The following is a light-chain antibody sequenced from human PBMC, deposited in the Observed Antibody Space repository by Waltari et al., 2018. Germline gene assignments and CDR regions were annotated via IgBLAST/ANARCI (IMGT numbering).Light chain of an antibody. CDR3: QQSFSSPWT. CDR1: QNIPTQ. Sequence: DIQMTQSPSSLSASVGDTVTVTCRASQNIPTQLNWYPQKPATAPKLLIYGASTLQRGVPSRFSGSASGTDFTLTVTNLQPDDFAVYFCQQSFSSPWTFGQGTRV. J-gene: IGKJ1*01. V-gene: IGKV1-39*01. CDR2: GAS.